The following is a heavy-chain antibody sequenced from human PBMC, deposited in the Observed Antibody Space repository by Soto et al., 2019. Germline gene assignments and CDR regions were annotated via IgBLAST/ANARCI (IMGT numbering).Heavy chain of an antibody. V-gene: IGHV3-11*06. Sequence: QVQLVESGGGLVKPGGSLRLSCAASGFTFSDYYMNWIRQAPGKGLEWVSYISSSRGYTNYADSVKGRFTISRDNAKNSLYLQRNSLRAEDTAVYYCARESSSFYGMDVWGQGTTVTVSS. D-gene: IGHD6-6*01. CDR3: ARESSSFYGMDV. CDR2: ISSSRGYT. J-gene: IGHJ6*02. CDR1: GFTFSDYY.